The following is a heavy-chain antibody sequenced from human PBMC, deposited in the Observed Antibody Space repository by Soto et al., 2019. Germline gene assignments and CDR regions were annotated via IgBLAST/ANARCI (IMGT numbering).Heavy chain of an antibody. Sequence: SETLSLTCTVSGASVSSGSYYWVWIRQPPEKDLEWIGSIYYTVTTYYNPSLESRVTISVDTSKNQFSLRLSSVTAADTAVYYCARGIAAAGTKRFDPWGQGSLVTV. CDR1: GASVSSGSYY. D-gene: IGHD6-13*01. V-gene: IGHV4-39*01. CDR3: ARGIAAAGTKRFDP. CDR2: IYYTVTT. J-gene: IGHJ5*02.